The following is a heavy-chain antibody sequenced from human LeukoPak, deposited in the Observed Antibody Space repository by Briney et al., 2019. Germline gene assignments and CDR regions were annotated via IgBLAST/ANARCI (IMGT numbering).Heavy chain of an antibody. D-gene: IGHD1-26*01. CDR3: ARVAIVGATSLYYYGMDV. Sequence: VASVKVSCKASGYTFTGYGISWVRQAPGQGLEWMGWISAYNGNTNYAQKLQGRVTMTTDTSTSTAYMELRSLRSDDTAVYYCARVAIVGATSLYYYGMDVWGQGTTVTVSS. CDR2: ISAYNGNT. J-gene: IGHJ6*02. CDR1: GYTFTGYG. V-gene: IGHV1-18*01.